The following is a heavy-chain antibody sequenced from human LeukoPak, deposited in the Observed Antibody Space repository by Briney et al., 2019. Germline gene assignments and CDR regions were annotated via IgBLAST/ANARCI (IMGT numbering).Heavy chain of an antibody. CDR2: TYYKGST. V-gene: IGHV4-59*01. J-gene: IGHJ6*03. CDR3: LRTQEAGYSSGRYDSYYYHYMDV. CDR1: GCTIRTYC. Sequence: PSETLSLTCTVSGCTIRTYCWRWIRQPPGKGLWGIGYTYYKGSTKYNPSLRSRIFISVDTSSNQFFVKLSAVTATEAAGCVCLRTQEAGYSSGRYDSYYYHYMDVWGKGTTVTISS. D-gene: IGHD6-19*01.